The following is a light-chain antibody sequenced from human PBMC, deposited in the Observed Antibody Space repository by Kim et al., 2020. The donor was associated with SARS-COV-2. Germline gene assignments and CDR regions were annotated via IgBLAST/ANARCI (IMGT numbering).Light chain of an antibody. CDR1: QSVSSSL. CDR2: GAS. V-gene: IGKV3-20*01. Sequence: SPGERATLSCRASQSVSSSLLAWYQQKPGQAPRLLIYGASSRATGIPDRFSGSGSGTDFTLTISRLEPEDFAVYYCQQYVGSPFTFGPGTKVDIK. J-gene: IGKJ3*01. CDR3: QQYVGSPFT.